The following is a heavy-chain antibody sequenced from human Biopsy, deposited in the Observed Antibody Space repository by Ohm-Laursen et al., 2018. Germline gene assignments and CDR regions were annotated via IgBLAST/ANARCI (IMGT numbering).Heavy chain of an antibody. J-gene: IGHJ5*02. Sequence: GTLSLTCAVSGGSISSETNYWGWIRQPPGKGLEWIGSIFYGGITYYNPSLKSRVTISVDTSKNQFSLNLSSVTGADTVVYYCARHPTGFWFDPWGQGTLVTVSS. CDR1: GGSISSETNY. CDR2: IFYGGIT. V-gene: IGHV4-39*01. CDR3: ARHPTGFWFDP.